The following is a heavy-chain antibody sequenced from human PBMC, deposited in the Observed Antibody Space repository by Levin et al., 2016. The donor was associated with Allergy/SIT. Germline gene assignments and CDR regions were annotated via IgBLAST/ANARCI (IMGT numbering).Heavy chain of an antibody. Sequence: GESLKISCVASEFTFITSAMHWVRQAPGKGLEWVAVIWYDGSNKYYADSVRGRFTISRDNSKKTLYLQMNSLRAEDTAFYYCAREGMGTRRAFDLWGQGTMVTVSA. D-gene: IGHD5-24*01. J-gene: IGHJ3*01. CDR1: EFTFITSA. CDR2: IWYDGSNK. V-gene: IGHV3-33*01. CDR3: AREGMGTRRAFDL.